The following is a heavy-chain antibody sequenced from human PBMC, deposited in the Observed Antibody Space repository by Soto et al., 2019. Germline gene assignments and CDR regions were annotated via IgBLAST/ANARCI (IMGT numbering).Heavy chain of an antibody. Sequence: GGSLRLSCAASGFSIIRYWMRWVRQAPGKGLDWVADIKQDGSGKYYVDSVKGRFTVSRDNAKKSLYLEMASLRVDDTALYYCARGGFSYGTGIESWGQGTLVTVSS. J-gene: IGHJ4*02. CDR2: IKQDGSGK. CDR3: ARGGFSYGTGIES. D-gene: IGHD5-18*01. CDR1: GFSIIRYW. V-gene: IGHV3-7*01.